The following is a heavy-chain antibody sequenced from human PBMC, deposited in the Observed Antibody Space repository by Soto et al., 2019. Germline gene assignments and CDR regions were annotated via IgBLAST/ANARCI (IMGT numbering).Heavy chain of an antibody. CDR1: GYTFTRYA. CDR3: ARAPMVRGGHYYYYYYYMDV. Sequence: ASVKVYCKASGYTFTRYAMHCVLQATGKRLEWMGWINAYNGNTKYSQKFQGRVTMTRDTSTSTAYMELRSLRSDDTAVYYCARAPMVRGGHYYYYYYYMDVWGKGTTVTVSS. J-gene: IGHJ6*03. V-gene: IGHV1-3*01. D-gene: IGHD3-10*01. CDR2: INAYNGNT.